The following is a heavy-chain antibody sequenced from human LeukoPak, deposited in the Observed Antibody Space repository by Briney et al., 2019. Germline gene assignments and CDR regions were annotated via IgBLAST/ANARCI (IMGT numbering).Heavy chain of an antibody. CDR1: GGSFRGYY. V-gene: IGHV4-34*01. J-gene: IGHJ5*02. Sequence: SETLSLTCAVYGGSFRGYYWSWIRQPPGKGLEWIGEINHSGSTNYNPSLKSRVTISVDTSKNQFSLKLSSVTAADTAVYYCARGGKLSSGYLMVPFNWFDPWGQGTLVTVSS. CDR2: INHSGST. D-gene: IGHD6-25*01. CDR3: ARGGKLSSGYLMVPFNWFDP.